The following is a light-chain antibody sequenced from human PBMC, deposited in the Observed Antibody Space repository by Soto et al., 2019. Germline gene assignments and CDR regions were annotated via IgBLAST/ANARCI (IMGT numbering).Light chain of an antibody. CDR3: QKYDIAPHT. V-gene: IGKV1-27*01. J-gene: IGKJ4*01. CDR2: AAS. CDR1: QDINNY. Sequence: DIQMTQSPSSLSASVGDRVTITCRASQDINNYLAWYQQRPGKVPKLLIYAASTLQSGVPSRFSGSGSGTDFTLTISSLQPEDVATYYCQKYDIAPHTFGGGTKVEIK.